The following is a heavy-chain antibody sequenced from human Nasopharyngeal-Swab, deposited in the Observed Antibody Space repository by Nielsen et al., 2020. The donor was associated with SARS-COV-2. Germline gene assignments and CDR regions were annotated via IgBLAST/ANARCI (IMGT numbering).Heavy chain of an antibody. CDR2: ITPFNGNA. Sequence: SVKVSCKASGFSITYRFLHWMRHAPGQALGWMGWITPFNGNAKYAQKFQGRVSITRDGSRTTASLELSSLRPDDTAMYFCASGQCINGVCNPTDGLDVWGQGTSVTVS. CDR3: ASGQCINGVCNPTDGLDV. CDR1: GFSITYRF. V-gene: IGHV1-45*02. D-gene: IGHD2-8*01. J-gene: IGHJ6*02.